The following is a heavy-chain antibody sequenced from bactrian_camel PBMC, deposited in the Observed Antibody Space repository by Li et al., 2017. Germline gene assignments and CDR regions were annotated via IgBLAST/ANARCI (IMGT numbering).Heavy chain of an antibody. CDR1: GYTSC. V-gene: IGHV3S53*01. J-gene: IGHJ6*01. Sequence: HVQLVESGGGSVQAGGSLRLSCVVSGYTSCMAWFRQVPGKEREGVARITNDGSTRYADSVKGRFTISKDTAKSTLYLQMNSLKPEDTGLYYCAADRTMRSCTVVRSGHVDFGYEGQGTQVTVS. D-gene: IGHD6*01. CDR3: AADRTMRSCTVVRSGHVDFGY. CDR2: ITNDGST.